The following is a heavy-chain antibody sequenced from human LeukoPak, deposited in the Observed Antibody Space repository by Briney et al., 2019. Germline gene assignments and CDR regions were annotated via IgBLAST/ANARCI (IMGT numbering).Heavy chain of an antibody. V-gene: IGHV3-64*01. D-gene: IGHD5-12*01. CDR2: IRYNGGGI. Sequence: GGSLRLSCATAGFTFSAFSMYWVRQAPGKGLEYVAGIRYNGGGIDYSNSVKRRFSIFRAESKNTLPLQMGSLRADTMGVYHCARRALHAGGNRGYHFDYWGQGTLVTVSS. J-gene: IGHJ4*02. CDR1: GFTFSAFS. CDR3: ARRALHAGGNRGYHFDY.